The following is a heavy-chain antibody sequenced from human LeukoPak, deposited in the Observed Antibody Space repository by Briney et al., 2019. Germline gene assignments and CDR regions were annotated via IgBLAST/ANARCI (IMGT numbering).Heavy chain of an antibody. CDR1: GYTFTSYD. V-gene: IGHV1-8*01. CDR2: MNPNSGNT. Sequence: ASVKVSCKASGYTFTSYDINWVRQATGQGLEWMGWMNPNSGNTGYAQKFQGRVTMTRNTSISTAYMELSSLRSEDTAVYYCARAYYDILTGYSNFDYWGQGNLVTVSS. J-gene: IGHJ4*02. CDR3: ARAYYDILTGYSNFDY. D-gene: IGHD3-9*01.